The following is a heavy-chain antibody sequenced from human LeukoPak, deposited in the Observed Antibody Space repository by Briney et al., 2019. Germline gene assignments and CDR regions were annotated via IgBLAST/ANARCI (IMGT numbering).Heavy chain of an antibody. V-gene: IGHV3-23*01. J-gene: IGHJ4*02. CDR1: GFSFSTNA. D-gene: IGHD1-26*01. CDR2: ISGSGGTI. CDR3: TKVGPGSYFDN. Sequence: AVSLRLSCAASGFSFSTNALRWVRQAPRQGLEWVPAISGSGGTIYYADSVKGRFTISSDNSKNTVYLQMNGLRAEDTAVYYCTKVGPGSYFDNWGQGTLVTVSS.